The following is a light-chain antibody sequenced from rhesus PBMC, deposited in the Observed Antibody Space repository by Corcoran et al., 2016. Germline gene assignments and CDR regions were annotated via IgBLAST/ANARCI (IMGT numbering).Light chain of an antibody. J-gene: IGKJ4*01. CDR1: QSVSSR. CDR2: DAS. V-gene: IGKV3-42*01. Sequence: IVMTQSPGTLSLSPGERATLACMASQSVSSRLDWYQQKPGQAPRLLIYDASRRATEIPDRFSGSGSGTDFTLTISSLEPEDVGVYYCLQNYSLPLTFGGGTKVEIK. CDR3: LQNYSLPLT.